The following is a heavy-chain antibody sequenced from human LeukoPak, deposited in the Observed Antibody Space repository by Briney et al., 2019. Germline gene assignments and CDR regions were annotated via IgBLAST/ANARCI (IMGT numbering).Heavy chain of an antibody. Sequence: PGGSLRLSCAASGFTFSSYAMHWVRQAPGKGLEWVAVISYDGSNKYYADSVKGRFTISRDNSKNTLYLQMNSLRAEDTAVYYCARTLYYYDSSGYYHSNFDYWGQGTLVTVSS. J-gene: IGHJ4*02. CDR3: ARTLYYYDSSGYYHSNFDY. V-gene: IGHV3-30-3*01. CDR2: ISYDGSNK. D-gene: IGHD3-22*01. CDR1: GFTFSSYA.